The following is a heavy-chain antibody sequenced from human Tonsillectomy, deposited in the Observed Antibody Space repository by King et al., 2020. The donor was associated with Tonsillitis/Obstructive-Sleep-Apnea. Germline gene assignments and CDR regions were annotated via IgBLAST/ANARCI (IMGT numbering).Heavy chain of an antibody. Sequence: VQLVESGGGVVQPGRSLRLSCAASGFTFSSYGMHWVRQAPGKGLEWVAVIWYDGSNKYYEDSVKGRFTISRDNSKNTLYLQMNSLRAEDTAVYYCAREGRSGYCEYWGQGTLVTVSS. D-gene: IGHD3-3*01. V-gene: IGHV3-33*01. CDR2: IWYDGSNK. CDR3: AREGRSGYCEY. J-gene: IGHJ4*02. CDR1: GFTFSSYG.